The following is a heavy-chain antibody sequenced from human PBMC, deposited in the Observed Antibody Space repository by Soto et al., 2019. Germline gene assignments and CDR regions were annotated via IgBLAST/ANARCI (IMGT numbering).Heavy chain of an antibody. D-gene: IGHD3-22*01. CDR3: ARVFDSLPVSGYYSY. Sequence: QVQLVQSGAEVKKPGSSVKVSCKASGGTFSSYAISWVRQAPGQGLEWMGGIIPIFGTANYAQKFQGRVTITADKSTSTAYMGLSSLRSEDTAVYYCARVFDSLPVSGYYSYWGQGTLVTVSS. V-gene: IGHV1-69*06. CDR1: GGTFSSYA. CDR2: IIPIFGTA. J-gene: IGHJ4*02.